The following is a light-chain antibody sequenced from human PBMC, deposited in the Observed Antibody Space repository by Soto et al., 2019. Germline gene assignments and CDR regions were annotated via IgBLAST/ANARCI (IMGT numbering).Light chain of an antibody. J-gene: IGKJ1*01. CDR2: GSS. CDR3: QKHGNSPWK. V-gene: IGKV3-20*01. Sequence: IVLTHSPGTLSLSPVYRSPLSFRSSQTVSSSYLAWFQQKPGQAPRLLIYGSSSRATGIPDRFSGSGSGTDFTLTISRLEPEDFAVYYCQKHGNSPWKFGKGTKVDIK. CDR1: QTVSSSY.